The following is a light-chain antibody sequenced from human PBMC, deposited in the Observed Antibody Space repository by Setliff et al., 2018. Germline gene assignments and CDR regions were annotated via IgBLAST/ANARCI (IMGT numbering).Light chain of an antibody. J-gene: IGLJ1*01. CDR3: SSYAGSDNYV. CDR2: EVT. CDR1: SRDVGGYNF. V-gene: IGLV2-8*01. Sequence: QSVLTQPASVSGPPGQSVTISCTGTSRDVGGYNFVSWYQQHPGKAPKLIISEVTERPSGVPDRFSGSKSGNTASLTVSGLQAEDEADYYCSSYAGSDNYVFGTGTKVTVL.